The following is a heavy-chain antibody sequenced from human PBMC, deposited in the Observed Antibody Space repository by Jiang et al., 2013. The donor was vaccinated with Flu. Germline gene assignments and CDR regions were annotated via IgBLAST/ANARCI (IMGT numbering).Heavy chain of an antibody. Sequence: GSGLVKPSETLSLTCTVSGGSISSASYYWGWIRQPPGKGLEWIGSIYSTGSTYYNPSLKRRVSMSVDTSNNRLSLKLTSVTAADTAVHYCARAQKXSGFELPYFDYWSQGTLVTVSS. CDR3: ARAQKXSGFELPYFDY. CDR2: IYSTGST. D-gene: IGHD5-12*01. V-gene: IGHV4-39*07. J-gene: IGHJ4*02. CDR1: GGSISSASYY.